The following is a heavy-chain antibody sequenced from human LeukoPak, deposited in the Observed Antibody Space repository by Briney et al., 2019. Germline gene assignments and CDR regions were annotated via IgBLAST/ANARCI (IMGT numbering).Heavy chain of an antibody. V-gene: IGHV3-7*05. CDR3: ARDVSALEI. D-gene: IGHD1-1*01. CDR1: GFTFTNYW. CDR2: IKQDGSEK. J-gene: IGHJ3*02. Sequence: GGSLRLSCAASGFTFTNYWMTWVRQAPGKGLEGVAKIKQDGSEKYYVDSVKGRFTISRDNAKNSLYLQMNSLRAEDTAVYYCARDVSALEIWGQGTMVTVSS.